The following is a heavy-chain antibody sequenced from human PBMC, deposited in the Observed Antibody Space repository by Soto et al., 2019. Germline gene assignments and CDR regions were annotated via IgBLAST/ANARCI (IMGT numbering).Heavy chain of an antibody. CDR3: ARALSWTYYYDSSGYYLDY. CDR2: INPNSGGT. J-gene: IGHJ4*02. CDR1: GYTFTGYY. D-gene: IGHD3-22*01. Sequence: ASVKVSCKASGYTFTGYYMHWVRQAPGQGLEWMGWINPNSGGTNYAQKFQGRVTMTRDTPISTAYMELSRLRSDDTAVYYCARALSWTYYYDSSGYYLDYWGQGTLVTVSS. V-gene: IGHV1-2*02.